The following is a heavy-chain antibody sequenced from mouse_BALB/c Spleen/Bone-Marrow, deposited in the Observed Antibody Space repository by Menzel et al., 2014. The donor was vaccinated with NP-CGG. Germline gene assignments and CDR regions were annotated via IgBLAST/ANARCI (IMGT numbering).Heavy chain of an antibody. V-gene: IGHV1-54*01. CDR3: ARIYYGNYY. CDR1: GYAFTNYL. CDR2: INPGSGGT. J-gene: IGHJ2*01. Sequence: VHLQQSGAELVRPGTSVKVSCKASGYAFTNYLIEWVKQRPGQGLEWIGVINPGSGGTNYNEKFKGKATLTADKSSSTAYMQLSSLTSDDSAVYFCARIYYGNYYWGQGTTLTVSS. D-gene: IGHD2-1*01.